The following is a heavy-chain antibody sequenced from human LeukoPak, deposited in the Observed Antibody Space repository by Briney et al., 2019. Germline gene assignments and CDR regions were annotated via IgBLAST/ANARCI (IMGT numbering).Heavy chain of an antibody. CDR1: GGSISSGSYY. Sequence: PSQTLSLTCTVSGGSISSGSYYWSWTRQPAGKGLEWIGRIYTSGSTNYNPSLKSRVTISVDTSKNQFSLKLSSVTAADTAVYYCARDNNYYYDSSGQRGDAFDIWGQGTMVTVSS. J-gene: IGHJ3*02. CDR2: IYTSGST. D-gene: IGHD3-22*01. CDR3: ARDNNYYYDSSGQRGDAFDI. V-gene: IGHV4-61*02.